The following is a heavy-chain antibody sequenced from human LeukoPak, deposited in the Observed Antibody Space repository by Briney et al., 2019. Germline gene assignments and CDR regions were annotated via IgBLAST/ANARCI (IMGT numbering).Heavy chain of an antibody. CDR1: GFTFSDYY. V-gene: IGHV3-72*01. Sequence: PGGSLRLSCSASGFTFSDYYIDWVRQAPGKGLEWVGRTRNKANSYTIEYAASVRDRFTMSRDDSKNSLWLQMNSLKTDDTAVYYCVRRAASGHLDYWGQGTLVTVSS. CDR2: TRNKANSYTI. CDR3: VRRAASGHLDY. J-gene: IGHJ4*02. D-gene: IGHD2-15*01.